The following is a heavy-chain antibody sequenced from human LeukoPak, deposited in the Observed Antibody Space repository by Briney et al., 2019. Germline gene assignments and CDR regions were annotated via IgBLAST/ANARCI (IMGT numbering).Heavy chain of an antibody. CDR1: GFTFSDYY. V-gene: IGHV3-11*04. Sequence: GGSLRLSCAASGFTFSDYYMSRIRPAPGKGLEWGSYISTFGGTIYYAESVKGRFTISRDNTKNSLYLQMSSLRAEDTAFYYCARDNTNLDYWGQGTLVTVSS. CDR2: ISTFGGTI. D-gene: IGHD1-14*01. J-gene: IGHJ4*02. CDR3: ARDNTNLDY.